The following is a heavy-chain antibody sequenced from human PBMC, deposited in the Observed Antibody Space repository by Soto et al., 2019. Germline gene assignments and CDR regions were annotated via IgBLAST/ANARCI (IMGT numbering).Heavy chain of an antibody. Sequence: SETLSLTCTVSGGSISSYYWSWIRQPPGKGLEWIGYIYYSGSTNYNPSLKSRVTISVDTSKNQFSLKLSSVTAADTAVYYCASQGAAAGTGYYFDYWGQGTLVTVSS. CDR1: GGSISSYY. CDR2: IYYSGST. D-gene: IGHD6-13*01. J-gene: IGHJ4*02. V-gene: IGHV4-59*01. CDR3: ASQGAAAGTGYYFDY.